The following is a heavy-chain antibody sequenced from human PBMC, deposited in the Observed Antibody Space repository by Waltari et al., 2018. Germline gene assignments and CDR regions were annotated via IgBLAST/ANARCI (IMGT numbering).Heavy chain of an antibody. CDR2: IIPIFGTA. D-gene: IGHD3-22*01. CDR1: GGTFSSYA. J-gene: IGHJ4*02. CDR3: ARDTGPHYYDSSGYYDY. Sequence: QVQLVQSGAEVKKPGSSVKVSCKASGGTFSSYAISWVRQAPGQGLEWMGGIIPIFGTANYAQKFQGRVTITADKSTSTAYMELSSLRSEDTAVYYCARDTGPHYYDSSGYYDYWGQGTLVTVSS. V-gene: IGHV1-69*14.